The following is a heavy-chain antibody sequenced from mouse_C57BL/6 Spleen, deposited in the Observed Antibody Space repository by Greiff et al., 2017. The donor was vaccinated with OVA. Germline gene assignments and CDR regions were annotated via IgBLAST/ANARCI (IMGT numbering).Heavy chain of an antibody. J-gene: IGHJ4*01. V-gene: IGHV10-1*01. CDR2: IRSKSNNYAT. Sequence: EVNVVESGGGLVQPKGSLKLSCAASGFSFNTYAMNWVRQAPGKGLEWVARIRSKSNNYATYYADSVKDRFTISRDDSESMLYLQMNNLKTEDTAMYYCVSPMVTTKRAAMDYWGQGTSVTVSS. CDR1: GFSFNTYA. CDR3: VSPMVTTKRAAMDY. D-gene: IGHD2-2*01.